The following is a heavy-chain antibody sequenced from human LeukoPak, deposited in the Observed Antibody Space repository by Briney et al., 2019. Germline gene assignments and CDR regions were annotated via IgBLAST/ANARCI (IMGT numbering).Heavy chain of an antibody. D-gene: IGHD6-13*01. V-gene: IGHV3-23*01. CDR2: ISGSGGST. Sequence: PGGSLRLSCAASGFTFSSYAISWVRQAPGKGLEWVSAISGSGGSTYYADSVKGRFTISRDNSKNTLYLQMNSLRAEDTAVYYCASSRGGLDAFDIWGQGTMVTVSS. CDR3: ASSRGGLDAFDI. CDR1: GFTFSSYA. J-gene: IGHJ3*02.